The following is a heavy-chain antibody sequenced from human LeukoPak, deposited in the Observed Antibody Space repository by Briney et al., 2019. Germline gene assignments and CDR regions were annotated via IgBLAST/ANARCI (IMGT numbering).Heavy chain of an antibody. Sequence: GGSLRLSCAASGFTFSGYAMHWVRQAPGKGLEWVAVISYDGSNKYYADSVKGRFTISRDNSKNTLYLQMNSLRAEDTAVYYCARDGAIQLWPNFDYWGQGTLVTVSS. V-gene: IGHV3-30-3*01. CDR1: GFTFSGYA. CDR2: ISYDGSNK. J-gene: IGHJ4*02. D-gene: IGHD5-18*01. CDR3: ARDGAIQLWPNFDY.